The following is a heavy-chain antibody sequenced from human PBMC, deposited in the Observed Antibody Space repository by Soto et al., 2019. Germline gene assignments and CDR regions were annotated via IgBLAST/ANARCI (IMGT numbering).Heavy chain of an antibody. CDR2: IYHSGTT. CDR1: GLARSHNGC. CDR3: AIPGAGDFDF. Sequence: SLPRIFAGLARSHNGCWSMFRQPPGKGLEWIGEIYHSGTTNYNPSLKSRLTMSVDKFKNHFSLTLTSVTAAVTAVYYCAIPGAGDFDFWRQGTLVIVSS. D-gene: IGHD6-13*01. J-gene: IGHJ4*02. V-gene: IGHV4-4*02.